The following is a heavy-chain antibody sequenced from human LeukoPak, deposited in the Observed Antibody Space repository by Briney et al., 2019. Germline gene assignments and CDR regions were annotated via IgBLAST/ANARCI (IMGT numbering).Heavy chain of an antibody. J-gene: IGHJ6*03. CDR3: ARGYYYDSSGYHLNYMDV. D-gene: IGHD3-22*01. V-gene: IGHV4-4*07. CDR1: VGSISSYY. Sequence: PSETLSLTRTLSVGSISSYYRSWIGQPAGKGVEWIGRIYTSGITTYNPSLKSRLTMSVDTTNNQFSLKLRSVTAADTAVYYCARGYYYDSSGYHLNYMDVWGKGTTVTVSS. CDR2: IYTSGIT.